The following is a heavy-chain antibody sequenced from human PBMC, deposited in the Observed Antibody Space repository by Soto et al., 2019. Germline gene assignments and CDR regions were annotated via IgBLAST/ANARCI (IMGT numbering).Heavy chain of an antibody. CDR2: ISGSGGST. D-gene: IGHD3-22*01. J-gene: IGHJ4*02. CDR3: SKGPMIVGANFDD. CDR1: GFTFSSYA. Sequence: PGGSLRLSCAASGFTFSSYAMSWVRQAPGKGLEWVSAISGSGGSTYYADSVKGRFTISRDNSTNTLYLQMNSLRDGDTAVYYCSKGPMIVGANFDDWGQGSLVTGSS. V-gene: IGHV3-23*01.